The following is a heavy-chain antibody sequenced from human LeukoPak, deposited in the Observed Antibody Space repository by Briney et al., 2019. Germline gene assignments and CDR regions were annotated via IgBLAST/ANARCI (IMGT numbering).Heavy chain of an antibody. CDR3: ARDLRIFKAGDSWYFFDY. Sequence: ASVKVSCKASGYTFTGYYIHWVRQAPGKGLEWMGWINPKNGATNYEQKFQGRVTMTRDTSINTLYMELSGLRSGDTAVYYCARDLRIFKAGDSWYFFDYWGQGILVTVSS. J-gene: IGHJ4*02. CDR2: INPKNGAT. CDR1: GYTFTGYY. D-gene: IGHD6-13*01. V-gene: IGHV1-2*02.